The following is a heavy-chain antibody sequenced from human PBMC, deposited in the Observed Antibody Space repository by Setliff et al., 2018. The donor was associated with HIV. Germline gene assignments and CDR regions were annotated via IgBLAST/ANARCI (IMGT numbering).Heavy chain of an antibody. Sequence: ASVSLCKASGYTFTSYDINWVRQATRQGLEWMGWVNPNSGNTGYAQKFQGRVTMTRNTSIRTVYMELSSLRSEDTAVYYCARGAWYTSGWHSSRYMDVWGKGSTVTVSS. D-gene: IGHD6-19*01. CDR2: VNPNSGNT. CDR1: GYTFTSYD. V-gene: IGHV1-8*02. CDR3: ARGAWYTSGWHSSRYMDV. J-gene: IGHJ6*03.